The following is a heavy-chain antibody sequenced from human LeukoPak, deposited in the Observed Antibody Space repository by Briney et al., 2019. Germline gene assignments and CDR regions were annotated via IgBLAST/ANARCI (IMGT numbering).Heavy chain of an antibody. Sequence: GGSLRLPCAASGFTFSTYWMHWVRQAPGKGLEWVSRIIGDGSITDYADSVKGRFTVSRDNAKNTLYLQMSSLRVEDTGVYYCGKDLHIAAADPWGQGALVTVSS. D-gene: IGHD6-13*01. V-gene: IGHV3-74*01. CDR1: GFTFSTYW. CDR3: GKDLHIAAADP. CDR2: IIGDGSIT. J-gene: IGHJ5*02.